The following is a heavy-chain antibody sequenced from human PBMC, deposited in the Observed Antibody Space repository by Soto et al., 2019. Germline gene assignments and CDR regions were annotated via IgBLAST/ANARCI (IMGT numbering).Heavy chain of an antibody. CDR1: GGSISIGGYY. CDR2: IYYSGST. J-gene: IGHJ4*02. CDR3: ERVNLRCTNGVCYQGY. Sequence: SETLSLTCTVSGGSISIGGYYWSWIRQHPGKGLEWIGYIYYSGSTYYNPSLKSRVTISVDTSKNQFSLKLSPVTAAETAVYYFERVNLRCTNGVCYQGYWGQGTLVNVSS. V-gene: IGHV4-31*03. D-gene: IGHD2-8*01.